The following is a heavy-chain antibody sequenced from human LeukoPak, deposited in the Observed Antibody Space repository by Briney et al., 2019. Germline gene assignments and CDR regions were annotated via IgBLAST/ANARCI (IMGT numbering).Heavy chain of an antibody. CDR2: ISSSGSTI. V-gene: IGHV3-48*03. Sequence: QAGGSLRLSCAASGFTFSSYEMNWVRQAPGKGLEWVSDISSSGSTIYYADSVKGRFTISRDHAKNSLYLQMNSLRAEDTAVYYCARDRYYGDYVVWGQGTLVTVSS. D-gene: IGHD4-17*01. CDR1: GFTFSSYE. CDR3: ARDRYYGDYVV. J-gene: IGHJ4*02.